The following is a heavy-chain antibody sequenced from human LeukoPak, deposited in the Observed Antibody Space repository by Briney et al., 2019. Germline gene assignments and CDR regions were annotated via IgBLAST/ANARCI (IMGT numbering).Heavy chain of an antibody. CDR1: GYTFTGYY. V-gene: IGHV1-2*02. CDR2: INPNSGGT. J-gene: IGHJ4*02. Sequence: ASVKVSCKASGYTFTGYYMHWVRQAPGQGLEWMGWINPNSGGTNYAQKFQGRVTMTRDTSISTAYMQLSRLRSDDTAVYYCARAIPYSGSYYYFDYWGQGTLVTVSS. CDR3: ARAIPYSGSYYYFDY. D-gene: IGHD1-26*01.